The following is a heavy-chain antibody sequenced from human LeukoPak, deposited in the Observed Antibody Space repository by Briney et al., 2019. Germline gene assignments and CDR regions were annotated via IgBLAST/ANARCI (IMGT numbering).Heavy chain of an antibody. D-gene: IGHD3-16*02. CDR2: IYYSGST. J-gene: IGHJ3*02. Sequence: ASETLSLTCTVSGGSISSYYWSWIQQPPGKGLEWIGYIYYSGSTNYNPSLKSRVTISVDTSKNQFSLKLSSVTAADTAVYYCARDSYIVGAFDIWGQGTMVTVSS. CDR3: ARDSYIVGAFDI. CDR1: GGSISSYY. V-gene: IGHV4-59*01.